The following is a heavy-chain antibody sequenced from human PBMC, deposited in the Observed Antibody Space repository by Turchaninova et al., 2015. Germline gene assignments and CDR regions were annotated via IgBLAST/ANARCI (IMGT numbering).Heavy chain of an antibody. Sequence: EVQLVESGGGLVQPGGSLRLSCVASGFTLSGYWMHWVRQVPGKGLVWISRITSDGSTTAYADSVRGRFTISRDNGKNTLYLQMNSLRVDDTAVYYCAGGWSGIAVWGQGTLVTVSS. V-gene: IGHV3-74*01. D-gene: IGHD6-19*01. CDR2: ITSDGSTT. CDR1: GFTLSGYW. CDR3: AGGWSGIAV. J-gene: IGHJ4*02.